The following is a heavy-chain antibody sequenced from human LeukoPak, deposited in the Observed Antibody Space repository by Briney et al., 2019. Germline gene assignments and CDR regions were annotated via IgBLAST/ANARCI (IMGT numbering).Heavy chain of an antibody. Sequence: ASVKVSCKASGYTFTSYDINWVRQATGQGLEWMGWMNPNSGNTGYAQKFQGRVTMTRNTSISTAYMELSSLRSEDTAVYYCARAGGDYDILTGYYRDDYWDQGTLVTVSS. CDR1: GYTFTSYD. J-gene: IGHJ4*02. V-gene: IGHV1-8*01. D-gene: IGHD3-9*01. CDR2: MNPNSGNT. CDR3: ARAGGDYDILTGYYRDDY.